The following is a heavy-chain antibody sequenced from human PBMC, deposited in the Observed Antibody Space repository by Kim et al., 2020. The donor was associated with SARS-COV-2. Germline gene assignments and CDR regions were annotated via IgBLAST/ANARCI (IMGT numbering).Heavy chain of an antibody. J-gene: IGHJ5*02. V-gene: IGHV3-30*01. CDR3: ARADGSGSGFDP. D-gene: IGHD3-10*01. CDR2: K. Sequence: KYYADSGKGRFTISRDNSKNTLYLQMNSLRAEDTAVYYCARADGSGSGFDPWGQGTLVTVSS.